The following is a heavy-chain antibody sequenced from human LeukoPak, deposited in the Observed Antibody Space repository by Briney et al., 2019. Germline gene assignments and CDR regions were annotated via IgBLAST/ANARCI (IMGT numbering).Heavy chain of an antibody. CDR1: GYTFTSYG. Sequence: GASVKVSCTASGYTFTSYGISWVRQAPGQGLEWMGWISPNSGGTNYAQKFQGRVTMTRDTSISTAYMELTSLRSDDTAVYSCAGGPLKYGNQKEFTSGGKETLATVP. V-gene: IGHV1-2*02. CDR3: AGGPLKYGNQKEFTS. CDR2: ISPNSGGT. D-gene: IGHD1-14*01. J-gene: IGHJ4*02.